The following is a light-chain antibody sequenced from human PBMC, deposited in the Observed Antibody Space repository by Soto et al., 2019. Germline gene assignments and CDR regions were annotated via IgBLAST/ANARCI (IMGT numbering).Light chain of an antibody. CDR1: QDISNY. CDR3: QQFDNLPLT. Sequence: DIQMTQSPSSLSASVGDRVTITCQASQDISNYLNWYQQKPGKAPKILIYDASLLKAGVPSRFSGGGSGTHFTLTISSLQAGDVATYYCQQFDNLPLTFGGGTKVEIK. V-gene: IGKV1-33*01. J-gene: IGKJ4*01. CDR2: DAS.